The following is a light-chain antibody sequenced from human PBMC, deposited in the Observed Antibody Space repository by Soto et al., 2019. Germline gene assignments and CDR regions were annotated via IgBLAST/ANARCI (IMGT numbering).Light chain of an antibody. J-gene: IGLJ2*01. CDR2: STN. Sequence: QTVVTQEPSFSVSPGGTVTITCGLSSGSVSTTYYPSWYQQTPGQAPRTLIFSTNTRSSGVPDRFSGSILGNKAALTITGAKADDESDYYCLLSLGSGISVFGGGTKVTVL. CDR3: LLSLGSGISV. CDR1: SGSVSTTYY. V-gene: IGLV8-61*01.